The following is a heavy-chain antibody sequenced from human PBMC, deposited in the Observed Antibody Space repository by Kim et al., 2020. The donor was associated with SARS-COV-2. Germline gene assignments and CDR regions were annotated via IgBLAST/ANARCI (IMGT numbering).Heavy chain of an antibody. D-gene: IGHD3-16*01. CDR2: VYNSGNT. CDR3: ARDLGDYASVFDI. Sequence: SETLSLTCTVSGASISSYYWSWIRQPPGKGLEWIGYVYNSGNTNYNPSLKSRVTISVDTSKNEFSLKLSSVTAADTAVYYCARDLGDYASVFDIWGQGT. V-gene: IGHV4-59*01. CDR1: GASISSYY. J-gene: IGHJ3*02.